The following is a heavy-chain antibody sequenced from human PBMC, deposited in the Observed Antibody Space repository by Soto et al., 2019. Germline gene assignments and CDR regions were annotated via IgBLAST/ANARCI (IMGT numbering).Heavy chain of an antibody. CDR3: ARDGRDPSGMDV. V-gene: IGHV4-59*11. CDR2: IYYRGST. Sequence: SETLSLTCTVSGGSISSHYWSWVRQAPGKGLEWIGHIYYRGSTTYNPSLRSRSTISVDTSNNQFSLKLNSVTTADTAVYYCARDGRDPSGMDVWGQGTKVTVSS. CDR1: GGSISSHY. D-gene: IGHD1-26*01. J-gene: IGHJ6*02.